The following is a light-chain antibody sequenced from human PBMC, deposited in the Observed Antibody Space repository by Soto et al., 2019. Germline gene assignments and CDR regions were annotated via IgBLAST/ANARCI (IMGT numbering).Light chain of an antibody. J-gene: IGLJ1*01. CDR1: SNEIGAYNY. Sequence: SVLTQPPSASGSPGQSVTLSCTGTSNEIGAYNYVSWYQQYPGKAPKLIIYEVFRRPSGVPDRFSGSKSGNTASLTVSGLQPEDEADYYCSSYAGRETGVFGTGTKVTVL. CDR3: SSYAGRETGV. CDR2: EVF. V-gene: IGLV2-8*01.